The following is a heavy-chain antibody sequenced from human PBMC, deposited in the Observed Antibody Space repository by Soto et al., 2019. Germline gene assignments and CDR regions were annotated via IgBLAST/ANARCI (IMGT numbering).Heavy chain of an antibody. J-gene: IGHJ4*02. CDR1: GFTFGDYS. V-gene: IGHV3-48*02. CDR2: ISTRSSPI. D-gene: IGHD3-3*01. Sequence: GGSLRLSCAASGFTFGDYSMNWVRQAPGRGLEWISYISTRSSPIYYADSVKGRFTISRDNARNSLYLQMNSLRDEDTAVYYCARDPDFWSGYFDYWGQGTLVTVSS. CDR3: ARDPDFWSGYFDY.